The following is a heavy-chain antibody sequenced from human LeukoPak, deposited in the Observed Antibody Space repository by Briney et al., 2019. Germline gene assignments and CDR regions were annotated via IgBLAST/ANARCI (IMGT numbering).Heavy chain of an antibody. V-gene: IGHV3-30*04. J-gene: IGHJ4*02. D-gene: IGHD2-8*02. Sequence: GGSLRLSCEASGFTFSSYAMHWVRQAPGKGLEWVAVISYDGSNKYYADSVKGRLTISRDNTKSTLSLQMNSLRAEDTAIYYCATYRQVLLPFESWGQGTLVTVSS. CDR2: ISYDGSNK. CDR1: GFTFSSYA. CDR3: ATYRQVLLPFES.